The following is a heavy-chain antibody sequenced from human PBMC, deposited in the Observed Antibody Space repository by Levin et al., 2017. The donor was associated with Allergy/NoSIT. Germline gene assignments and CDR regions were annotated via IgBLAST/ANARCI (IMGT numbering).Heavy chain of an antibody. Sequence: GESLKISCAASGFTFSSYGMHWVRQAPGKGLEWVAVMSFDGSNKYYADSVKGRFTISRDNSKNTLYLQMNSLRAQDTAVYYCAQGRSGGWVAGSGFDYWGQGTLVTVSS. CDR2: MSFDGSNK. D-gene: IGHD6-19*01. CDR3: AQGRSGGWVAGSGFDY. V-gene: IGHV3-30*03. CDR1: GFTFSSYG. J-gene: IGHJ4*02.